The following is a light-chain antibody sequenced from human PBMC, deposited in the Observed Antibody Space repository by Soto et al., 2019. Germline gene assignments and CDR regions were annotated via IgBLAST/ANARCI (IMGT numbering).Light chain of an antibody. CDR2: AAS. CDR1: QSVSSSY. V-gene: IGKV3-20*01. CDR3: QQYNNWPPVT. J-gene: IGKJ5*01. Sequence: EIVLTQSPGTLSLSPGERATLSCGASQSVSSSYIAWYQQKPGQAPRLLIYAASSRATGIPDRFSGSGSGTEFTLTISSLRSEDFAVYYCQQYNNWPPVTFGQGTRLEIK.